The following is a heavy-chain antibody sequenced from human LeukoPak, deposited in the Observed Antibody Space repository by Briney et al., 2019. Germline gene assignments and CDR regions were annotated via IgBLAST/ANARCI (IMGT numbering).Heavy chain of an antibody. D-gene: IGHD1-26*01. J-gene: IGHJ4*02. V-gene: IGHV5-51*01. CDR1: GYSFTIYW. CDR2: IYPADSDT. Sequence: GESLKISCKASGYSFTIYWIGWVRQMPGKGLEWMGIIYPADSDTRYNPTFQGQVTISADKSISTAYLQWSSLKASDTAIYYCARLHSGSYSHFDYWGQGTLVTVSS. CDR3: ARLHSGSYSHFDY.